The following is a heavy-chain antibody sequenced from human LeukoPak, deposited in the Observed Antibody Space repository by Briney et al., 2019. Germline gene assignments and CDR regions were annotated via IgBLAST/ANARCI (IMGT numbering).Heavy chain of an antibody. V-gene: IGHV3-30*18. Sequence: GRSLRLSCAASGFTFSTFGMHWVRQAPGKGLEWVAVVSYDGNNKFYEDSVKGRFTISRDNSRNTLYLQMNSLRPEDTAVYYCAKGNRPKETFYYDGRGRGSYYFDSWGQGTLVTVSS. CDR1: GFTFSTFG. CDR3: AKGNRPKETFYYDGRGRGSYYFDS. D-gene: IGHD3-22*01. CDR2: VSYDGNNK. J-gene: IGHJ4*02.